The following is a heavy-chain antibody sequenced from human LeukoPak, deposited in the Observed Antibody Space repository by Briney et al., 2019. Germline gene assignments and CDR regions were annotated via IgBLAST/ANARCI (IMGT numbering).Heavy chain of an antibody. J-gene: IGHJ5*02. Sequence: PSETLSLTCAVYGGSFSGYYWSWIRQPPGKGLEWIGEINHSGSTNYNPSLKSRVTISVDTSKNQFSLKLSSVTAADTAVYYCASGRVFGYSYGYGLFDPWGQGTLVTVSS. D-gene: IGHD5-18*01. CDR1: GGSFSGYY. CDR2: INHSGST. V-gene: IGHV4-34*01. CDR3: ASGRVFGYSYGYGLFDP.